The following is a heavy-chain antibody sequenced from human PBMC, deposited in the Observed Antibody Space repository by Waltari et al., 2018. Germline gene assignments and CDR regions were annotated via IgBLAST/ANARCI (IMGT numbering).Heavy chain of an antibody. D-gene: IGHD3-22*01. CDR1: GGTFSSYT. V-gene: IGHV1-69*08. CDR2: IIPILGIA. J-gene: IGHJ4*02. Sequence: QVQLVQSGAEVKKPGSSVKVSCKASGGTFSSYTISWVRQAPGQGLEWMGRIIPILGIANDAQKFQGRVTITADKSTSTAYMELSSLRSEDTAVYYCARDTPGSGYYYDYWGQGTLVTVSS. CDR3: ARDTPGSGYYYDY.